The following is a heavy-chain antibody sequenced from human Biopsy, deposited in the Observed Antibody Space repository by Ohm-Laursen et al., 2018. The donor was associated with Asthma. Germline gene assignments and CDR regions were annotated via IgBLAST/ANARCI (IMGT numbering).Heavy chain of an antibody. V-gene: IGHV1-69*13. Sequence: AASAKVSCKAPGGTFSNFAISWVRQAPGQGLEWLGGIMTVFGTTNYAQKFQGRVTITADESTSTAYMEVTSLRSEDTAIYYCARCQVGYSSGWSLLLKKIYYSGMDVWGQGTAVTVSS. D-gene: IGHD6-19*01. CDR1: GGTFSNFA. CDR2: IMTVFGTT. CDR3: ARCQVGYSSGWSLLLKKIYYSGMDV. J-gene: IGHJ6*02.